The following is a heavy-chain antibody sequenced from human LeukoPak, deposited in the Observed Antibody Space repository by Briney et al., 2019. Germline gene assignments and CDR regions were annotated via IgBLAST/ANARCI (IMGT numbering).Heavy chain of an antibody. D-gene: IGHD2/OR15-2a*01. CDR2: IRYDGSDK. CDR3: AAINIAQFPKRVY. J-gene: IGHJ4*02. Sequence: PGGSLRLSCAASGFTFSGYGMHWVRQAPGKGLEWVSFIRYDGSDKYYADSVKGRFTISRDNSKNTLYLQMNGLRVEDTAVNDCAAINIAQFPKRVYWGQGTLVTVSS. V-gene: IGHV3-30*02. CDR1: GFTFSGYG.